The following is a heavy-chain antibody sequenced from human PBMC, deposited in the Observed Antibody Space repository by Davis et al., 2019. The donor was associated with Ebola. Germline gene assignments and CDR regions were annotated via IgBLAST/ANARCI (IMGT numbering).Heavy chain of an antibody. CDR1: GGSFSGHY. D-gene: IGHD4-23*01. V-gene: IGHV4-34*01. CDR3: ARGSDGGNSADS. CDR2: ITHGGST. Sequence: MPSETLSLTCAVYGGSFSGHYWSWIRQPLGKGLEWIGEITHGGSTNYNPSLKTRVTMSVDTSKNQFSLKLSSVTAADTAVYYCARGSDGGNSADSWGQGTLVTVSS. J-gene: IGHJ4*02.